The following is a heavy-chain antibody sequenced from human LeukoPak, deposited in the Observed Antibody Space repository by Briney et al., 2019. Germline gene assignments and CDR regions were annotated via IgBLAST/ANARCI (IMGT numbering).Heavy chain of an antibody. CDR1: GFTFSSYG. CDR2: ISYDGSNK. D-gene: IGHD1-26*01. J-gene: IGHJ5*02. V-gene: IGHV3-30*18. Sequence: GRSLRLSCAASGFTFSSYGMHWVRQAPGKGLEWVSVISYDGSNKYYADSVKGRFTISRDNSKNTLYLQMNSLRAEDTAVYYCAKDFPEWELTNWFDPWGQGTLVTVSS. CDR3: AKDFPEWELTNWFDP.